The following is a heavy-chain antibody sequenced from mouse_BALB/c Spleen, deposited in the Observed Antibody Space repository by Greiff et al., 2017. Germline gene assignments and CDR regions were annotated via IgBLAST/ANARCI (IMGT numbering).Heavy chain of an antibody. J-gene: IGHJ4*01. CDR3: VRRGGDY. CDR1: GFTFNTYA. Sequence: DVQLVESGGGLVQPKGSLKLSCAASGFTFNTYAMNWVRQAPGKGLEWVARIRSKSNNYATYYADSVKDRFTISRDDSQSMLYLQMNNLKTEDTAMYYCVRRGGDYWGQGTSVTVSS. CDR2: IRSKSNNYAT. V-gene: IGHV10-1*02.